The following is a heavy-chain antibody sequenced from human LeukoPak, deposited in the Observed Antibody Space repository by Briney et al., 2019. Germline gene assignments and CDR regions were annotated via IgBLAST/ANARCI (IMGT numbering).Heavy chain of an antibody. CDR2: IQTDGST. D-gene: IGHD1-1*01. CDR1: ESPSSTFG. V-gene: IGHV3-74*01. Sequence: GGSLRLSVEPLESPSSTFGRNGFGKTPGKGWSWVSRIQTDGSTRYAESVKGRFTISRDNAKNTVYLQMNTLSAEDTAIYYCARGLHWNDFNWFDSWGQGTLVTVSS. J-gene: IGHJ5*01. CDR3: ARGLHWNDFNWFDS.